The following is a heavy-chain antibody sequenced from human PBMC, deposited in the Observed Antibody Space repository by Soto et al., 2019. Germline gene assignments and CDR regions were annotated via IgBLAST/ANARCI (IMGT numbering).Heavy chain of an antibody. V-gene: IGHV3-9*01. CDR1: GFTFDNCG. Sequence: DVQLVESGGGLVQPGRSLRLSCAASGFTFDNCGMHWVRQAPGKGLEWVAGISWDSSTIGYADSVKGRFIISRDDAKNSLYLQMDSLSGEDTALYYCVQGRYPTMATPLDHWGQGTQVIVSS. CDR2: ISWDSSTI. J-gene: IGHJ4*02. CDR3: VQGRYPTMATPLDH. D-gene: IGHD2-15*01.